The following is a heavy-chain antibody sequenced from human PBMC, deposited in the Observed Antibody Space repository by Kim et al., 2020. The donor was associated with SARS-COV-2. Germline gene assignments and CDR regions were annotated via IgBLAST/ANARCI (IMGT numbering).Heavy chain of an antibody. CDR2: IYTSGST. CDR1: GGSISSYY. CDR3: ARVVAVAGTGWFDP. V-gene: IGHV4-4*07. J-gene: IGHJ5*01. D-gene: IGHD6-19*01. Sequence: SETLSLTCTVSGGSISSYYWSWIRQPAGKGLEWIGRIYTSGSTNYNPSLKSRVTMSVDTSKNQFSLKLSSVTAADTAVYYCARVVAVAGTGWFDPWGQGTLVTVSS.